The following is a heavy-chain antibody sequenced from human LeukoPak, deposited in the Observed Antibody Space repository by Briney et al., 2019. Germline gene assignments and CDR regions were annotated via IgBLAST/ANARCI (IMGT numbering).Heavy chain of an antibody. CDR3: ARDLLYYDFWSGSNWFDP. CDR1: SGSISNYD. CDR2: IYTSGST. Sequence: SETLSLTCTVSSGSISNYDWSLIRQPAGKGLEWIGRIYTSGSTNYNPSLKSRVTISVDTSKNQFSLKLSSVTAADTAVYYCARDLLYYDFWSGSNWFDPWGQRTLVTVSS. J-gene: IGHJ5*02. D-gene: IGHD3-3*01. V-gene: IGHV4-4*07.